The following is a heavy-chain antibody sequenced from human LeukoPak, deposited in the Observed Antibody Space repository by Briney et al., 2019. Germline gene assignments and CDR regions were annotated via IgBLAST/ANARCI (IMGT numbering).Heavy chain of an antibody. V-gene: IGHV3-23*01. CDR1: GFTFSSYA. CDR3: AKILWSPYYYDS. CDR2: IGSVGGTT. D-gene: IGHD2-21*01. Sequence: GGSLRLSCAASGFTFSSYAMSWVRQAPGKGLEWVSAIGSVGGTTYYADSVKGRFTISRDNSKNMLYLQMNSLRAEDTAVYYCAKILWSPYYYDSWGQGTLVTVSS. J-gene: IGHJ4*02.